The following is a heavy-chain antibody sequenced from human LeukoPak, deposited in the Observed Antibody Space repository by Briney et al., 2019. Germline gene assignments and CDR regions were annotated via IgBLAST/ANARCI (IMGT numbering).Heavy chain of an antibody. CDR3: ASYYDILTGYGN. V-gene: IGHV3-7*01. J-gene: IGHJ4*02. CDR2: IKQDGSEK. Sequence: GGSLRLSCAASGFTFSSYWMSWVRQAPGKGLEWVANIKQDGSEKHYVDSVKGRFTISRDNAKNSLYLQMNSLRAEDTAVYHCASYYDILTGYGNWGQGTLVTVSS. D-gene: IGHD3-9*01. CDR1: GFTFSSYW.